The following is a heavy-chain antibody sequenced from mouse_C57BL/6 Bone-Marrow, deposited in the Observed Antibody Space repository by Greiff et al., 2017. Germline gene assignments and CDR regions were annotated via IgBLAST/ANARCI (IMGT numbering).Heavy chain of an antibody. CDR1: GYTFTSYW. CDR3: ARKGGYYFDY. J-gene: IGHJ2*01. V-gene: IGHV1-52*01. CDR2: IDPSDSET. Sequence: QVHVKQPGAELVRPGSSVKLSCKASGYTFTSYWMHWVKQRPIKGLEWFGNIDPSDSETHYNQKFKVKARLTVDKSSSPVYMQLSSLTSEDSAVYSSARKGGYYFDYWGQGTTLTVSA.